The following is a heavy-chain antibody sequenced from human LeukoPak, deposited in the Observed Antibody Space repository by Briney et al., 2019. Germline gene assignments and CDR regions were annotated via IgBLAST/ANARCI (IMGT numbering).Heavy chain of an antibody. J-gene: IGHJ4*02. CDR1: GGSITGFF. V-gene: IGHV4-4*07. Sequence: SETLSLTCTVSGGSITGFFWTWIRQPAGEGLQYIGRIFSRGGANYNPSLQSRVAMSVDTSQNLFSLKLTSVTAADTAVYFCARVATPDVSSPLDFWGQGILVTVSS. CDR3: ARVATPDVSSPLDF. CDR2: IFSRGGA. D-gene: IGHD6-19*01.